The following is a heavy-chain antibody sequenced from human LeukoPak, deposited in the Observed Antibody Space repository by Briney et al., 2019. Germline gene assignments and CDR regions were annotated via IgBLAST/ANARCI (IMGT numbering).Heavy chain of an antibody. Sequence: GGSLRLSCAASGFSFSNYEMNWVRQAPGRGLEWLSYISGSGRTKYYADSVKGRFTISRDNAKNSLYLQMNSLRAEDTALYYCARVATMVRGVMYAFDIWGQGTMVTVSS. CDR1: GFSFSNYE. CDR2: ISGSGRTK. CDR3: ARVATMVRGVMYAFDI. V-gene: IGHV3-48*03. J-gene: IGHJ3*02. D-gene: IGHD3-10*01.